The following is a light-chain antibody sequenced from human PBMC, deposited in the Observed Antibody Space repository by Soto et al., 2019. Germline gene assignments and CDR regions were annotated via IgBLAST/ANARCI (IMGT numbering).Light chain of an antibody. CDR1: QTISSW. J-gene: IGKJ2*01. V-gene: IGKV1-5*03. CDR2: KAS. Sequence: DIQMTQSPSTLSGSVGDRVTITCRASQTISSWLAWYQQKPGKAPKLLIYKASTLKSGVPSRFSGSGSGTEFTLTISRLEPEDFAVYYCQQYGRSPHTFGQGTKLEIK. CDR3: QQYGRSPHT.